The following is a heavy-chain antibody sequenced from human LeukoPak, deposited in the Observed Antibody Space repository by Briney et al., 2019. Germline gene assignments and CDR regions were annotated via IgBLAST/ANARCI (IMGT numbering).Heavy chain of an antibody. Sequence: GGSLRLSCAASGFTFSSYSMNWVRQAPGKGLEWVSSISSSSSYIYYADSVKGRFTISRDNAKNSLYLQMNSLRAEDTAVYYCASPSGMLRFGLGSYYMDVWGKGTTVTVSS. CDR2: ISSSSSYI. V-gene: IGHV3-21*01. CDR3: ASPSGMLRFGLGSYYMDV. J-gene: IGHJ6*03. D-gene: IGHD3-3*01. CDR1: GFTFSSYS.